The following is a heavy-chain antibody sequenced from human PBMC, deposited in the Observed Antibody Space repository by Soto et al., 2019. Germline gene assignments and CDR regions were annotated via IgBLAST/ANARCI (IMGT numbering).Heavy chain of an antibody. V-gene: IGHV3-49*03. CDR3: TTPGYCSSTSCSDYYMDV. CDR2: IRSKAYGGTT. J-gene: IGHJ6*03. D-gene: IGHD2-2*01. Sequence: GGSLRLSCTASGFTFGDYAMSWFRQAPGKGLEWVGFIRSKAYGGTTEYAASVKGRFTISRDDSKSIAYLQMNSLKTEDTAVYYCTTPGYCSSTSCSDYYMDVWGKGTTVTVSS. CDR1: GFTFGDYA.